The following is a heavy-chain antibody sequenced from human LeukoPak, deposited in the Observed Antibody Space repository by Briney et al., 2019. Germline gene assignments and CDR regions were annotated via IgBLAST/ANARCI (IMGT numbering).Heavy chain of an antibody. CDR2: IKQDGSEK. CDR3: ARDSAGNDY. V-gene: IGHV3-7*01. J-gene: IGHJ4*02. CDR1: GFSFSTYW. D-gene: IGHD6-13*01. Sequence: GGSLRLSCALSGFSFSTYWMSWASHAPGRGLEWVANIKQDGSEKYYVDSVKGRFTISRDNAKNSLYLQMSSLRAEDTAMYYCARDSAGNDYWGQGALVTVSS.